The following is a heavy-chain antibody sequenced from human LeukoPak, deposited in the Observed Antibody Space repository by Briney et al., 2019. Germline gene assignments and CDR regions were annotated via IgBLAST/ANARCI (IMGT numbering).Heavy chain of an antibody. D-gene: IGHD3-10*01. CDR3: ASGRAPYYYGSGNYGGIAFDI. CDR1: GFTFSSYC. Sequence: GGSLRLSCAASGFTFSSYCMNWVRQAPGKGLEWVSSISSSSSYIYYADSVKGRFTISRDNAKNSLYLQMNSLRAEDTAVYYCASGRAPYYYGSGNYGGIAFDIWGQGTMVTVSS. J-gene: IGHJ3*02. CDR2: ISSSSSYI. V-gene: IGHV3-21*01.